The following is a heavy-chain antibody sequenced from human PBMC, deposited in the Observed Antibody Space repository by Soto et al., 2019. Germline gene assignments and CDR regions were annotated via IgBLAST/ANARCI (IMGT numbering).Heavy chain of an antibody. CDR2: ISSSSSTI. D-gene: IGHD3-10*01. CDR3: AKDRLWFGESLDY. CDR1: GFTFSSYS. Sequence: EVQLVESGGGLVQPGGSLRLSCAASGFTFSSYSMNWVRQAPGKGLEWVSYISSSSSTIYYADSVKGRFTISRDNAKNSLYLQMNSLRAEDTAVYYCAKDRLWFGESLDYWGQGTLATVSS. V-gene: IGHV3-48*01. J-gene: IGHJ4*02.